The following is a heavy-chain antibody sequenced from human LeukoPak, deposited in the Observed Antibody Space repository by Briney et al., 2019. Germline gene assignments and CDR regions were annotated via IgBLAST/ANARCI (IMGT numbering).Heavy chain of an antibody. D-gene: IGHD5-18*01. Sequence: GGSLRLSCAASVFTFSSYWMHWVRQAPGKGLVWVSRINSDGSSTSYADSVKGRFTISRDNAKNTLYLQMNSLRAEDTAVYYCARLYSYGGAFFDYWGQGTLVTVSS. CDR3: ARLYSYGGAFFDY. J-gene: IGHJ4*02. CDR1: VFTFSSYW. V-gene: IGHV3-74*01. CDR2: INSDGSST.